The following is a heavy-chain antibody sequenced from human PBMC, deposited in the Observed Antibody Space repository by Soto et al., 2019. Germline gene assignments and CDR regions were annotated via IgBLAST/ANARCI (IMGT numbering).Heavy chain of an antibody. D-gene: IGHD6-19*01. CDR1: GGTFSSYA. CDR2: IIPIFGTA. CDR3: AGELAVAASGYYGMDV. Sequence: VKVSCKASGGTFSSYAISWVRQAPGQGLEWMGGIIPIFGTANYAQKFQGRVTITADESTSTAYMELSSLRSEDTAVYYCAGELAVAASGYYGMDVWGQGTTVTVSS. J-gene: IGHJ6*02. V-gene: IGHV1-69*13.